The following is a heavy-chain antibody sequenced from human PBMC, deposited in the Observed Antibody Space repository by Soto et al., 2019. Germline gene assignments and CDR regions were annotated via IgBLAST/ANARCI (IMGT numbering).Heavy chain of an antibody. CDR2: ISAYNGNT. D-gene: IGHD2-2*01. V-gene: IGHV1-18*01. CDR3: ARDAPYCSSTSCYPPFDP. J-gene: IGHJ5*02. CDR1: GGTFSSYA. Sequence: ASVQVSCKASGGTFSSYAIIWVRQAHGQGLEWMGWISAYNGNTNYAQKLQGRVTMTTDTSTSTAYMELRSLRSDDTAVYYCARDAPYCSSTSCYPPFDPWGQGTLVTVSS.